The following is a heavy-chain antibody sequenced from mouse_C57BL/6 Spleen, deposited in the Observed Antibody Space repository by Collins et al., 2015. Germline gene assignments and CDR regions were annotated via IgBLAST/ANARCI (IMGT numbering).Heavy chain of an antibody. D-gene: IGHD1-1*01. CDR2: IYPGSGST. CDR1: GYTFTSYW. Sequence: QVQLQQPGAELVKPGASVKMSCKASGYTFTSYWITWVKQRPGQGLEWIGDIYPGSGSTNYNEKFKSKATLTVDTSSSTAYMQLSSLTSEDSAVYYCARSGHYGSSYWYFDVWGTGTTVTVSS. J-gene: IGHJ1*03. V-gene: IGHV1-55*01. CDR3: ARSGHYGSSYWYFDV.